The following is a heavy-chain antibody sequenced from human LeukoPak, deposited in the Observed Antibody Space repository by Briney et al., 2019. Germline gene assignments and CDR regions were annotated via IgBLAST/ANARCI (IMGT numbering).Heavy chain of an antibody. CDR1: GGSISSYY. J-gene: IGHJ3*02. Sequence: SETLSLTCTVSGGSISSYYWSWIRQPPGKGLEWIGYIYYSGSTNYNPSLKSRVTISVDTSKSQFSLKLSSVTAADTAVYYCARHDTGGTDAFDIWGQGTLVIVSS. D-gene: IGHD4-23*01. CDR3: ARHDTGGTDAFDI. CDR2: IYYSGST. V-gene: IGHV4-59*01.